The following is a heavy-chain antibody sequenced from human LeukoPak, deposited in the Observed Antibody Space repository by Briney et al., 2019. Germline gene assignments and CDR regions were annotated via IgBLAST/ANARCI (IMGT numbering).Heavy chain of an antibody. CDR2: IYSGGST. J-gene: IGHJ6*03. CDR3: ARRSTIFGGYYYMDV. Sequence: GGSLRLSCAASGFTVSSNYMSWVRQAPGKGLEWVSVIYSGGSTYYADSVKGRFTISRDNAKNSLYLQMNSLRAEDTAVYYCARRSTIFGGYYYMDVWGKGTKVTVSS. D-gene: IGHD3-3*01. CDR1: GFTVSSNY. V-gene: IGHV3-53*01.